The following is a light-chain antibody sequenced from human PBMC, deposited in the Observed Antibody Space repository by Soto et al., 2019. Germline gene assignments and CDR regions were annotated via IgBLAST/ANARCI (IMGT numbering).Light chain of an antibody. Sequence: QSALTQPASVSGSPGQSITISCTGTSSDVGGYNYVSWYQQHPGKAPKLMIYDVSNRPSGVSNRFSGSKSGNTASLTISGLQAEDEADYYCSLYTSSSVVFGTGAKLTVL. CDR2: DVS. V-gene: IGLV2-14*01. CDR1: SSDVGGYNY. J-gene: IGLJ1*01. CDR3: SLYTSSSVV.